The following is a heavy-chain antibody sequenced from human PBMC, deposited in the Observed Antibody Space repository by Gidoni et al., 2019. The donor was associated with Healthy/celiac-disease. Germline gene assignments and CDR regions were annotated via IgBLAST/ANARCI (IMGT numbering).Heavy chain of an antibody. CDR3: ARSLSDFWSGYYYFDY. CDR1: GYTFTGSY. CDR2: INPNSGGT. J-gene: IGHJ4*02. D-gene: IGHD3-3*01. Sequence: QVQLVQSGAEVKKPGASAQVSCQASGYTFTGSYMHWVRQAPGQGLEWMGWINPNSGGTNYAQKFQGWVTMTRDTSISTAYMELSRLRSDDTAVYYCARSLSDFWSGYYYFDYWGQGTLVTVSS. V-gene: IGHV1-2*04.